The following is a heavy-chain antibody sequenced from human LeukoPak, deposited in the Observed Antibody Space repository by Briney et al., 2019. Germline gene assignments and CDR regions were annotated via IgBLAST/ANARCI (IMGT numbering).Heavy chain of an antibody. CDR1: GGSIGTYY. CDR3: ARQLYTSMSRFDY. D-gene: IGHD5-18*01. J-gene: IGHJ4*02. Sequence: PSETLSLTCTVSGGSIGTYYWSWIRQPPGKGLEWIGYVSYSGNTNYNPSLKSRVTVSVDSSKNQFSLKLSSVTAADTAVYYCARQLYTSMSRFDYWGQGTLVTVSS. V-gene: IGHV4-59*08. CDR2: VSYSGNT.